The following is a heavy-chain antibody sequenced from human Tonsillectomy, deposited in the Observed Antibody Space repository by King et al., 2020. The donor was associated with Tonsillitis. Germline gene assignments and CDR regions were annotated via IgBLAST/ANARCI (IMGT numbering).Heavy chain of an antibody. D-gene: IGHD6-13*01. CDR2: IYYTGTT. J-gene: IGHJ4*01. Sequence: VQLQESGPGLVRPSQTLSLTCTVSGGSISSGDYYWSWIRQHPGKGLEWIGYIYYTGTTYYNPSLKSRITISIDTSKSQFSLKLSSVTAADTAVFYCARIGSTSWYYFDSWGLGTLVTVSS. CDR1: GGSISSGDYY. CDR3: ARIGSTSWYYFDS. V-gene: IGHV4-31*03.